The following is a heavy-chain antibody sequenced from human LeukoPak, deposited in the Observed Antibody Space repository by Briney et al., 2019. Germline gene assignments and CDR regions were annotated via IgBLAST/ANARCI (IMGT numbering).Heavy chain of an antibody. D-gene: IGHD3-3*01. V-gene: IGHV4-4*07. Sequence: SETLSLTCTVSGGSINNYYWSWIRQPAGKGLEWIGRIYSSGSTNYNPSLKSRVTMSVDTSKNQFSLKLSSVTAADTAVYYCARGIHDFWSGTGGGTSHYMDVWGKGTTVTVSS. CDR2: IYSSGST. CDR3: ARGIHDFWSGTGGGTSHYMDV. J-gene: IGHJ6*03. CDR1: GGSINNYY.